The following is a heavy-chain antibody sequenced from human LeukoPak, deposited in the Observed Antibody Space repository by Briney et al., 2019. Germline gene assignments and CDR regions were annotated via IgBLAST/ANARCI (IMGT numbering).Heavy chain of an antibody. CDR3: ARAFDHHFDY. D-gene: IGHD3-16*01. V-gene: IGHV3-53*01. J-gene: IGHJ4*02. Sequence: GGSLRPSCAASGFIVSSSYMGWVRQAPGKGLEWISYIYSDGRTFYADSVKGRFTTSRDSSKNTLYFQMNSLRAEDTAVYYCARAFDHHFDYWGQGTLVTVSS. CDR1: GFIVSSSY. CDR2: IYSDGRT.